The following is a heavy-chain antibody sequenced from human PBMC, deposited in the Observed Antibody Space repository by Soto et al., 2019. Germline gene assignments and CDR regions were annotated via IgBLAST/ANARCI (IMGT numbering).Heavy chain of an antibody. CDR1: GGSISSGGYS. D-gene: IGHD4-4*01. V-gene: IGHV4-30-2*01. J-gene: IGHJ4*02. CDR3: ARGPRQYQGGDSSDC. CDR2: IYHSGST. Sequence: QLQLQESGSGLVKPSQTLSLTCAVSGGSISSGGYSWSWIRQPPGKGLEWIGYIYHSGSTYYNPSLKARVTIPVDRTRSQFSLKLSSVTAADAAVYYGARGPRQYQGGDSSDCGGQGTLVTVSS.